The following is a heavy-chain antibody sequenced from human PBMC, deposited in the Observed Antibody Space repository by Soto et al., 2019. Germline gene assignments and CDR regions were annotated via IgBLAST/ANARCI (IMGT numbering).Heavy chain of an antibody. D-gene: IGHD4-17*01. J-gene: IGHJ4*02. V-gene: IGHV3-23*01. CDR1: GFTFSGYA. Sequence: EMHLLESGGGLVQSGGSLRLSCVASGFTFSGYAMSWVRQAPGKGLEWVSAISGGGDNTYYTDSVQGRFTISRDNSNDTLYLQMNSLRVEDTAVYYCAKDALRDYGDYLDYWGQGNLVTVSS. CDR2: ISGGGDNT. CDR3: AKDALRDYGDYLDY.